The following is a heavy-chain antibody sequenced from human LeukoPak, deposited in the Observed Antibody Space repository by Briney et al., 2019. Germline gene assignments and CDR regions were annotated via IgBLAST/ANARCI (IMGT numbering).Heavy chain of an antibody. CDR2: IYYSGST. Sequence: SETLSLTCTVSGGSISSGDYYWSWIRQPPGKGLEWIGYIYYSGSTNYNPSLKSRVTISVDTSKNQFSLKLSSVTAADTAVYYCARLPETYYYGSGDAFDIWGQGTMVTVSS. J-gene: IGHJ3*02. CDR1: GGSISSGDYY. CDR3: ARLPETYYYGSGDAFDI. D-gene: IGHD3-10*01. V-gene: IGHV4-61*08.